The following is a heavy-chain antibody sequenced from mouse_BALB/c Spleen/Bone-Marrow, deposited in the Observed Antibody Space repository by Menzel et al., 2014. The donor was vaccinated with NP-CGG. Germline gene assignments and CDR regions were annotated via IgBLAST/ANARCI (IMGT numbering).Heavy chain of an antibody. CDR1: GYTFTSYY. CDR2: INPSNGGT. CDR3: ARSPMITHFVY. Sequence: QVQLKESGAELVKPGASVKLSCKASGYTFTSYYMYWVKQRPGQGLEWIGEINPSNGGTNFNEKFMSKATLTVDKSSSAAYIRLSSLSSEDSVVYYSARSPMITHFVYWGQGTTLTVSS. D-gene: IGHD2-4*01. J-gene: IGHJ2*01. V-gene: IGHV1S81*02.